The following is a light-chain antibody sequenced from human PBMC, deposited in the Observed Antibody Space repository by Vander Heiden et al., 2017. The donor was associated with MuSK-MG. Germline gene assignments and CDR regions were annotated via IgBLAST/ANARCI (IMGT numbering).Light chain of an antibody. CDR3: QQSYQIPSWT. V-gene: IGKV1-39*01. Sequence: DIQMTQSPSSLSASVGDRVTITCRASQSIIRFLNWYQQKPGKAPQLLIYGTSSLQNGVPSRFSGSGYGTEFTLTITSLQPEDSATYYCQQSYQIPSWTFGQGTKVEVQ. CDR1: QSIIRF. CDR2: GTS. J-gene: IGKJ1*01.